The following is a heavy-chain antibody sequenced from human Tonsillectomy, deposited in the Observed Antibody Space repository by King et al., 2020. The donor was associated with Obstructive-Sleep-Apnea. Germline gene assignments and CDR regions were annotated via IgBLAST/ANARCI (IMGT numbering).Heavy chain of an antibody. D-gene: IGHD3-10*01. J-gene: IGHJ4*02. V-gene: IGHV4-4*07. CDR3: ASWKVRGVLQEC. CDR1: AASISSYY. CDR2: IHTSGTT. Sequence: VQLQESGPGLVKPSETLSLTCTVSAASISSYYWSWIRQPAGKGMEWIGRIHTSGTTNYNPSLKSRVTMSINTSKNQFSLKLSSVTAADTAVYYCASWKVRGVLQECWGQGTLVTVSS.